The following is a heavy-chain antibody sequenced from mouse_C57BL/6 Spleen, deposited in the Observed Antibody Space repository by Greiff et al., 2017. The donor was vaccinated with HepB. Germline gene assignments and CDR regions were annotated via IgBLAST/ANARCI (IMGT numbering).Heavy chain of an antibody. CDR1: GYSITSGYY. V-gene: IGHV3-6*01. CDR3: ARGFYYFDY. J-gene: IGHJ2*01. CDR2: ISYDGSN. Sequence: FHLHQSLPFLFKPSQSLSLTCSVTGYSITSGYYWNWIRQFPGNKLEWMGYISYDGSNNYNPSLKNRISITRDTSKNQFFLKLNSVTTEDTATYYCARGFYYFDYWGQGTTLTVSS.